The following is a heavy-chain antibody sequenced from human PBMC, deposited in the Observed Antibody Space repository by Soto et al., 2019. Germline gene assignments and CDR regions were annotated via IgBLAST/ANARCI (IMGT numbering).Heavy chain of an antibody. CDR2: IIPVLTIT. CDR3: ARRRYCGADCYKNYYFGMDV. D-gene: IGHD2-21*02. J-gene: IGHJ6*02. CDR1: GGSFSSYT. V-gene: IGHV1-69*02. Sequence: QAQLVQSGAEVKKPGSSVRLSCSTSGGSFSSYTLSWVRQAPGQGLEWMGRIIPVLTITDYAQKCRGRLTITAGKSSNTADMELTSLRSDDTAIYYCARRRYCGADCYKNYYFGMDVWGQGTTVIVSS.